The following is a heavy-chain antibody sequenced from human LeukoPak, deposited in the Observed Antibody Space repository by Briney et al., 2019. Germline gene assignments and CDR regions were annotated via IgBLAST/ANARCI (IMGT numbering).Heavy chain of an antibody. J-gene: IGHJ2*01. Sequence: GGSLRLSCAASGFTFSSYSMNWVRQAPGKGLEWVSSISSSSSYIYYADSVKGRFTISRDNAKNSLYLQMNSLRAEDTAVYYFARDALDCSSTSCYTDWYFDLWGRGTLVTVSS. V-gene: IGHV3-21*01. CDR1: GFTFSSYS. CDR2: ISSSSSYI. CDR3: ARDALDCSSTSCYTDWYFDL. D-gene: IGHD2-2*02.